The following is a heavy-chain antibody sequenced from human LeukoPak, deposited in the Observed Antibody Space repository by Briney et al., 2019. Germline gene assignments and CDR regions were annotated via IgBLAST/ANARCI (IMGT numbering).Heavy chain of an antibody. CDR3: ARFSKFYDRSGYGLDF. CDR2: ISGDGGGT. V-gene: IGHV3-64*01. J-gene: IGHJ4*02. D-gene: IGHD3-22*01. CDR1: GFSFSTSA. Sequence: GGSLRFSCAASGFSFSTSAMHWVRQAPGKGLESVSAISGDGGGTYYANSVKGRFTVSRDNSKNTLYLQMWSLRAEDMAVYYCARFSKFYDRSGYGLDFWGQGILVTVSS.